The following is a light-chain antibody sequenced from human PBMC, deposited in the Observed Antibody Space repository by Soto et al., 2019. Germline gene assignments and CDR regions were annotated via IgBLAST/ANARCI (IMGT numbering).Light chain of an antibody. CDR2: GVS. CDR3: QQYASSVSYT. J-gene: IGKJ2*01. Sequence: EIALTQSPGTLSLSPGERATLSCRASQTITSSFLAWYQQKPGLAPRLLIYGVSSRATDIPDRFSGTGSGTDFTLTISRLEPEDFAVYYCQQYASSVSYTFGQGTKLEIK. CDR1: QTITSSF. V-gene: IGKV3-20*01.